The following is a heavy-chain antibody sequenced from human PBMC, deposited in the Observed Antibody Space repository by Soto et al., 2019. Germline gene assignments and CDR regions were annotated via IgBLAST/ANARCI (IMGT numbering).Heavy chain of an antibody. CDR2: TSYDGNNK. D-gene: IGHD3-16*01. CDR3: ARWGTTGGFDL. J-gene: IGHJ4*02. V-gene: IGHV3-30*19. Sequence: LVESGGGVVQPGTSLRLSCAASGFRFKSFVMHWVRQAPGKGLDWVAFTSYDGNNKDYGDSVKGRFTVSRDNSQNTLHLQMDFLRPEDTALYYCARWGTTGGFDLWGQGTLVSVSS. CDR1: GFRFKSFV.